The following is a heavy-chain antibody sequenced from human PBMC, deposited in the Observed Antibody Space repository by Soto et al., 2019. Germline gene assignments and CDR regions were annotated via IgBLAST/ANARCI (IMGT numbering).Heavy chain of an antibody. J-gene: IGHJ6*02. V-gene: IGHV3-30-3*01. D-gene: IGHD3-10*01. CDR3: ARGSFGDYAYYGMDV. Sequence: GGYPRLSCAASGFTFSSYAMHWVRQAPGKGPEWVAVISYDGSNKYYADSVKGRFTISRDNSKNTLYLQMNSLRAEDTAVYYCARGSFGDYAYYGMDVWGQGTTVTVSS. CDR2: ISYDGSNK. CDR1: GFTFSSYA.